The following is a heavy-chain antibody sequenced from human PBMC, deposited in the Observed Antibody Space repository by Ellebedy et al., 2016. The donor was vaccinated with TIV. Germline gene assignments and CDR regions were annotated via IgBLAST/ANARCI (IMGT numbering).Heavy chain of an antibody. Sequence: GESLKISXAASGFTFSTYGIHWVRQAPGKGLEWVAVIWYDGSIKYYADSVKGRFTISRDNSKNTLYLQMNSLRVEDTAVYYCARAVGPYDYWGQGTLVTVSS. D-gene: IGHD3/OR15-3a*01. V-gene: IGHV3-33*01. CDR3: ARAVGPYDY. J-gene: IGHJ4*02. CDR1: GFTFSTYG. CDR2: IWYDGSIK.